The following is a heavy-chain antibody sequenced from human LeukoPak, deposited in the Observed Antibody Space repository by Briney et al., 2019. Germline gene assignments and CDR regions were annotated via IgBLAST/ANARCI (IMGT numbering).Heavy chain of an antibody. V-gene: IGHV4-59*01. Sequence: SETLSLTCTVSGGSISGYYWTWIRQSPGKGLEWIGYVSSTGSTNYTPSLKSRVTISIDTSKSQFSLMLTSVTAADTAVYYCARGVGSGWFDYWGQGTLVTVSS. CDR2: VSSTGST. D-gene: IGHD6-19*01. CDR3: ARGVGSGWFDY. J-gene: IGHJ4*02. CDR1: GGSISGYY.